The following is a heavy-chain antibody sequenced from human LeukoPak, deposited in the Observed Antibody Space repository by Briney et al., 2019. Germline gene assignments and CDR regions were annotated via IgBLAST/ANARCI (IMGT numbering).Heavy chain of an antibody. CDR1: GYTFTGYY. J-gene: IGHJ6*03. Sequence: GASVKDSCKASGYTFTGYYMHWVRQAPGQGLEWMGWINPNSGGTNYAQKFQGRVTMTRDTSISTAYMELSRLRSDDTAVYYCARGVIKFNYYYYYMDVWGKGTTVTISS. V-gene: IGHV1-2*02. CDR3: ARGVIKFNYYYYYMDV. D-gene: IGHD3-10*01. CDR2: INPNSGGT.